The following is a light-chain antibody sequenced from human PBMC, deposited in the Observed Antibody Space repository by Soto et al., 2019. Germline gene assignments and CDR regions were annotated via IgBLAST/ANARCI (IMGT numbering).Light chain of an antibody. CDR2: DAS. J-gene: IGKJ1*01. CDR1: QSVSIY. Sequence: EIVLKQSPATLSLSPGERATLSCRASQSVSIYLAWYQQKPGQAPRLLIYDASIRAAGIPDRFSGSGSGTDFTLTIRRLEPEDFAVYYCQQYGSSPRTFGQGTKVDI. V-gene: IGKV3-20*01. CDR3: QQYGSSPRT.